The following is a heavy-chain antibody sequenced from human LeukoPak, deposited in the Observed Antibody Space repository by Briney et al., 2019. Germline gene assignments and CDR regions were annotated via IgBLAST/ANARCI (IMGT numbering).Heavy chain of an antibody. J-gene: IGHJ4*02. V-gene: IGHV4-59*01. Sequence: SETLSLTCTVSGGSISSYYWSWIRQPPGKGLEWIGYIYYSGSTNYNPSLKSRVTISVDTSKNQFSLKLSSVTAADTAVYYCARVLTMVRGEYFDYWGQGTLVTVSS. CDR1: GGSISSYY. D-gene: IGHD3-10*01. CDR3: ARVLTMVRGEYFDY. CDR2: IYYSGST.